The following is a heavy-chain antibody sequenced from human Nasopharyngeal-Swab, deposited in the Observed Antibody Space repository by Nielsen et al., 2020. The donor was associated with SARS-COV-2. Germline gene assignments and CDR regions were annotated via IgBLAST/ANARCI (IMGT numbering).Heavy chain of an antibody. D-gene: IGHD3-10*01. Sequence: GGSLRLSCAASGFTFSSYWMSWVRQAPGKGLEWVANIKQDGSEKYYVDSVKGRFTISRDNAKNSLYLQMNSLRAEDTAVYYCARDPITMVQGGLNWFDPWGQGTQVTVSS. CDR1: GFTFSSYW. CDR2: IKQDGSEK. V-gene: IGHV3-7*03. CDR3: ARDPITMVQGGLNWFDP. J-gene: IGHJ5*02.